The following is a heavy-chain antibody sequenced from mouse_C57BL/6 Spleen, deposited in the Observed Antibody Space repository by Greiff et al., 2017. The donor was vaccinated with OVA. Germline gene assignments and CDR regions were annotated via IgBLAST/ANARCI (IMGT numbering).Heavy chain of an antibody. Sequence: QVQLQQSGAELAKPGASVKLSCKASGYTFTSYWMHWVKQRPGQGLEWIGYINPSSGYTKYNQKVKDKATLTADKSSSTAYMQLSSLTYEDSAVYYCARGYYGSSTWFAYWGQGTLVTVSA. CDR3: ARGYYGSSTWFAY. CDR1: GYTFTSYW. J-gene: IGHJ3*01. CDR2: INPSSGYT. D-gene: IGHD1-1*01. V-gene: IGHV1-7*01.